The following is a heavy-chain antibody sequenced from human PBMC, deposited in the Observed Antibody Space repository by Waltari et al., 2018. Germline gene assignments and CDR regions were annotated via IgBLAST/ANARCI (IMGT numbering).Heavy chain of an antibody. CDR2: IKQDGSEK. CDR3: ARGGPGSYYDFDY. D-gene: IGHD3-10*01. CDR1: GFTFSSYW. J-gene: IGHJ4*02. V-gene: IGHV3-7*01. Sequence: EVQLVESGGGLVQPGGSLRLSCAASGFTFSSYWMSWVRQAPGKGLEWVANIKQDGSEKYYVDSVKGRFTISRDNAKNSLHLQMNSLRAEDTAVYYCARGGPGSYYDFDYWGQGTLVTVSS.